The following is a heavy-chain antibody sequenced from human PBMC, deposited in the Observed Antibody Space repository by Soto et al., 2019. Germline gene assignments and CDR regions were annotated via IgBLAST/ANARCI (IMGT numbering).Heavy chain of an antibody. V-gene: IGHV4-59*01. J-gene: IGHJ4*02. CDR1: GGSIRSYY. CDR3: ARGTSSGGSSHYYFDY. CDR2: IYYSGST. Sequence: SETLSLTCTVSGGSIRSYYWSWIRQPPGKGLEWIGYIYYSGSTNYNPSLKSRVTISVDTSKNQFSLKLSSVTAADTAVYYCARGTSSGGSSHYYFDYWGQGTLVTVSS. D-gene: IGHD2-15*01.